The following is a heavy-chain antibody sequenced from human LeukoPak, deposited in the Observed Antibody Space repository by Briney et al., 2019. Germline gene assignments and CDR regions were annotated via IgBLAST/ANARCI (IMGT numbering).Heavy chain of an antibody. CDR2: INAGNGNT. V-gene: IGHV1-3*01. Sequence: GASVKVSCKASGYTFTSYAMHWVRQAPGQRLEWMGWINAGNGNTEYSQKFQGRVTITRDTSASTAYMELSSLRSEDTAVYYCARDICSGDSCYSDWFDPWGQGTLVTVSS. CDR1: GYTFTSYA. CDR3: ARDICSGDSCYSDWFDP. D-gene: IGHD2-15*01. J-gene: IGHJ5*02.